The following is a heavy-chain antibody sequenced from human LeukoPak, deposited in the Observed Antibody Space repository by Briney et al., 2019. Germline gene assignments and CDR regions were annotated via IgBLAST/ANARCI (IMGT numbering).Heavy chain of an antibody. CDR2: ISAYNGNT. V-gene: IGHV1-18*01. J-gene: IGHJ4*02. Sequence: ASVKVSCKASGYTFTSYGISWVRQAPGQGVEWMGWISAYNGNTNYAQKLQGRVTMTTDTSTSTAYMELRSLRSDDTAVYYCARVRTGGWLVLFSGFDYWGQGTLVTVSS. D-gene: IGHD6-19*01. CDR3: ARVRTGGWLVLFSGFDY. CDR1: GYTFTSYG.